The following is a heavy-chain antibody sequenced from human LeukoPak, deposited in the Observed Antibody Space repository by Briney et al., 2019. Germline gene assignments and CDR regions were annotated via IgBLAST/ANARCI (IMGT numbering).Heavy chain of an antibody. Sequence: ASVKVSCKASGYTFTGYYMHWVRQAPGQGLEWMGWINPNSGGTNYAQKFQGWVTMTRDTSISTAYMELSRLRSDDTAVYYCARDRSSGWGDWFDPWGQGTLVTVSS. D-gene: IGHD6-19*01. J-gene: IGHJ5*02. CDR3: ARDRSSGWGDWFDP. V-gene: IGHV1-2*04. CDR1: GYTFTGYY. CDR2: INPNSGGT.